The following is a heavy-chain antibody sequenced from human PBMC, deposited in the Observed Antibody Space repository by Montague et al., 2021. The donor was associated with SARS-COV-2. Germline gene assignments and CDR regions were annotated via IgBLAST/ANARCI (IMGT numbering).Heavy chain of an antibody. D-gene: IGHD1-14*01. J-gene: IGHJ6*02. V-gene: IGHV4-39*01. CDR2: TYNTGST. Sequence: SXTLSLTCNVSGGSIKSNSYYWGWIRQPPGKGLEWIGSTYNTGSTYYNPSLKSRVSISADSSKNQFSLRLSSVTAADTAVYYCASLVLWVGTGRDYYYYGTDVWGQGTTVTVSS. CDR3: ASLVLWVGTGRDYYYYGTDV. CDR1: GGSIKSNSYY.